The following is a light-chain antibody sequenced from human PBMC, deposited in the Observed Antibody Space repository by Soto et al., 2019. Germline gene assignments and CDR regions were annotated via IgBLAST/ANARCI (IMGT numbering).Light chain of an antibody. Sequence: EIVLTQSPGTLSLSPGERATLSCRASQSVSSSYLAWYQQKPGQAPRLLINGASSRATGIPDRFSGSGSGTDFTLTISRLEPEDFAVYYCQQYETFGGGTKVEIK. V-gene: IGKV3-20*01. CDR3: QQYET. J-gene: IGKJ4*01. CDR1: QSVSSSY. CDR2: GAS.